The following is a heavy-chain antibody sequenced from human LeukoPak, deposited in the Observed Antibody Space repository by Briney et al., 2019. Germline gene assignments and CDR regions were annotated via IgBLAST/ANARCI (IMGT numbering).Heavy chain of an antibody. CDR1: GGSISSGSYY. Sequence: SQTLSLTCTVSGGSISSGSYYWSWIRQPAGKGLEWIGRIYNSGTTNYNPSLKSRVTILVDTSKNLFSLKLNSVTAADTAVYYCARDHGLWFGTYEYWGQGTLVTVSS. J-gene: IGHJ4*02. CDR2: IYNSGTT. CDR3: ARDHGLWFGTYEY. V-gene: IGHV4-61*02. D-gene: IGHD3-10*01.